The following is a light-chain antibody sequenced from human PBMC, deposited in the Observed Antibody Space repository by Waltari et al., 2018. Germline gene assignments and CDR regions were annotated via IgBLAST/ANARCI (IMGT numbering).Light chain of an antibody. CDR2: EAS. J-gene: IGKJ4*01. V-gene: IGKV3-11*01. CDR1: QSVGNY. CDR3: QHRSNWPLT. Sequence: EIVLTQSPATLSLSPGERATISCRASQSVGNYLVWYQQKPGQAPRLLIYEASNRATGIPARFSGSGSGTDFTLTISSLEPEDFAVYYCQHRSNWPLTFGGGTKVEIK.